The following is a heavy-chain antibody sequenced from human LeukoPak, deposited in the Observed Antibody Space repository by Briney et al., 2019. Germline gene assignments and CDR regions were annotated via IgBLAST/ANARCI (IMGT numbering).Heavy chain of an antibody. V-gene: IGHV4-59*01. CDR1: GGSLSSYY. CDR3: ASNKYYYGSGSYFDY. D-gene: IGHD3-10*01. Sequence: SETLSLTCTVSGGSLSSYYWSWIRQPPGKGLEWIGYIYYSGSTNYNPSLKSRVTISVDTSKNQFSLKLSSVTAADTAVYYCASNKYYYGSGSYFDYWGQGTLVTVSS. CDR2: IYYSGST. J-gene: IGHJ4*02.